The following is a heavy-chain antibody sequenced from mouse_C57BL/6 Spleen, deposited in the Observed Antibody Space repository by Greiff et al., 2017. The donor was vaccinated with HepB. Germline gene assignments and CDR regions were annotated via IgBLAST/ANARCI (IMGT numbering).Heavy chain of an antibody. Sequence: VQLKESGGGLVKPGGSLKLSCAASGFTFSSYTMSWVRQTPEKRLEWVATISGGGGNTYYPDSVKGRFTISRDNAKNTLYLQMSSLRSEDTALYYCARHGSSYSAMDYWGQGTSVTVSS. D-gene: IGHD1-1*01. CDR2: ISGGGGNT. V-gene: IGHV5-9*01. CDR3: ARHGSSYSAMDY. CDR1: GFTFSSYT. J-gene: IGHJ4*01.